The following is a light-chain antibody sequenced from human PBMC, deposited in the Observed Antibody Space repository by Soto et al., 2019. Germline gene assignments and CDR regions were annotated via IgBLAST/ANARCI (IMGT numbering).Light chain of an antibody. CDR1: SSDVGGYNY. CDR3: SSYTSSSTLLYV. Sequence: QSALTQPASVSGSPGQSITISCTGTSSDVGGYNYVSWYQQHPGKAPKLMIYDVINRPSGVSNRFSGSKSGNTASLTISGLQAEDEADYYCSSYTSSSTLLYVFGTGTKVTVL. CDR2: DVI. V-gene: IGLV2-14*01. J-gene: IGLJ1*01.